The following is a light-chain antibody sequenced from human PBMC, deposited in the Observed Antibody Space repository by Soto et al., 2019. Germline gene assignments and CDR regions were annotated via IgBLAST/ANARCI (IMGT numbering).Light chain of an antibody. V-gene: IGLV2-11*01. CDR2: DVS. CDR1: SSDVGYYSY. CDR3: CSFAGSYTLYV. Sequence: SLLTQPRSVSGSPGQSVTISLTGTSSDVGYYSYVSWFQQHPGKAPKLMIYDVSKRPSGVPDRFSGSKSGNTASLTISGLQAEDEADYYCCSFAGSYTLYVFGTGTKVTVL. J-gene: IGLJ1*01.